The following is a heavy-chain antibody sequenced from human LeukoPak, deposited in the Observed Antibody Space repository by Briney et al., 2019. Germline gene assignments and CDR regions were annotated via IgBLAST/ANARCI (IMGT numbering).Heavy chain of an antibody. CDR2: ISNDGSTK. J-gene: IGHJ3*01. CDR1: GFTVSSNY. V-gene: IGHV3-30*09. Sequence: GGSLRLSCAASGFTVSSNYMSWVRQAPGKGLEWVAVISNDGSTKIYADSVKGRFAISRDDSSNTVYLQMNSLIFDDTALYYCAREGHGSGFCGDFNVWGQGTMVTVSS. D-gene: IGHD4-17*01. CDR3: AREGHGSGFCGDFNV.